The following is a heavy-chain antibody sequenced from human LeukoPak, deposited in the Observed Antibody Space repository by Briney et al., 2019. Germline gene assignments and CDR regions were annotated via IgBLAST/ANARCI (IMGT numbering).Heavy chain of an antibody. D-gene: IGHD3-16*01. Sequence: SETLSLTCAVSGGSISSSNWWSWIRQPPGKGLEWIGEINHSGSTNCNPSLKSRVTISVDTSKNQFSLKLSSVTAADTAVYYCARGAGGNFDYWGQGTLVTVSS. V-gene: IGHV4-4*02. CDR3: ARGAGGNFDY. CDR1: GGSISSSNW. CDR2: INHSGST. J-gene: IGHJ4*02.